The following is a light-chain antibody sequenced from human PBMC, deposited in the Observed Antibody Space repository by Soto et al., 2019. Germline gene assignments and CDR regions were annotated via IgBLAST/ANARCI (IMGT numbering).Light chain of an antibody. Sequence: DIVMTQSPDSLAVSLGERATINCKSSQSVLHSSHNENYLVWYQQKPGQHPKLLIYWASTRESGVPDRFSGSGSGTDFTLTISSLQAEDVAVYYCQKYYSTPYTFGHGTKLEIK. J-gene: IGKJ2*01. CDR2: WAS. CDR1: QSVLHSSHNENY. V-gene: IGKV4-1*01. CDR3: QKYYSTPYT.